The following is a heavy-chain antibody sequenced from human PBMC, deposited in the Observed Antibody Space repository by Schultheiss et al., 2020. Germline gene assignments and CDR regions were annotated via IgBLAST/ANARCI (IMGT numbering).Heavy chain of an antibody. J-gene: IGHJ4*02. Sequence: GGSLRLSCAASGFTFSSYSMNWVRQAPGKGLEWVGRIKSKTDGGTTDYAAPVKGRFTISRDDSKNTLYLQMNSLKTEDTAVYYCAREQQLVGFDYWGQGTLVTGS. V-gene: IGHV3-15*01. CDR2: IKSKTDGGTT. CDR1: GFTFSSYS. D-gene: IGHD6-13*01. CDR3: AREQQLVGFDY.